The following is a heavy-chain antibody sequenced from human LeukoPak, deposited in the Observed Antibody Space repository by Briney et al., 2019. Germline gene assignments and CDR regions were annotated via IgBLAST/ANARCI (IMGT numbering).Heavy chain of an antibody. Sequence: PGGSLRLSCAASGFTFSSYWMSWVRQAPGKGLEWVSAISGSGGSTYYADSVKGRFTISRDNSKNTLYLQMNSLRAEDTAVYYCAKDQENLGYNGPHGAFDIWGQGTMVTVSS. J-gene: IGHJ3*02. CDR2: ISGSGGST. CDR1: GFTFSSYW. D-gene: IGHD5-24*01. V-gene: IGHV3-23*01. CDR3: AKDQENLGYNGPHGAFDI.